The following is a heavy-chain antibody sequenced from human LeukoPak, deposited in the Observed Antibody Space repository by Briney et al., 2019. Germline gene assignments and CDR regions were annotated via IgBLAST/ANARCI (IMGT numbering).Heavy chain of an antibody. J-gene: IGHJ5*02. V-gene: IGHV1-2*02. CDR2: INPNSGGT. CDR3: ARVGAYSSGWWENWFDP. D-gene: IGHD6-19*01. Sequence: ASVKVSCKASGYTFTNYGISWVRQAPGQGLEWMGWINPNSGGTNYAQKFQGRVTMTRDTSISTAYMELSRLRSDDTAVYYCARVGAYSSGWWENWFDPWGQGTLVTVSS. CDR1: GYTFTNYG.